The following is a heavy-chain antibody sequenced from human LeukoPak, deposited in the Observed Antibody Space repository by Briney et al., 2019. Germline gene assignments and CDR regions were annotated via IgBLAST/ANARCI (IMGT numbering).Heavy chain of an antibody. D-gene: IGHD3-10*01. J-gene: IGHJ5*02. V-gene: IGHV3-53*01. CDR3: AKGSYYYGSGTRFDP. CDR1: GFTVSSNY. Sequence: GGSLRLSCAASGFTVSSNYMSWVRQAPGKGLEWVSVIYSGGSTYYADSVKGRFTISRDNSKNTLYLQMNSLRAEDTAVYYCAKGSYYYGSGTRFDPWGQGTLVTVSS. CDR2: IYSGGST.